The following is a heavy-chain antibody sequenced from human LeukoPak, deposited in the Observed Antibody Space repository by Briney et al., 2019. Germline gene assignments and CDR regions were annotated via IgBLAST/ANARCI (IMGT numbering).Heavy chain of an antibody. Sequence: GGSLRLSCGASGFNFRDHYMDWVRQAPGKGLEWVGRIRNKDNSYTTEYAASVKGRFTISRDDSSLYLQVTSLKTEDTAVYYCDRVHDSSWSGSYFDYWGQGTLVTVSS. J-gene: IGHJ4*02. CDR2: IRNKDNSYTT. V-gene: IGHV3-72*01. CDR1: GFNFRDHY. CDR3: DRVHDSSWSGSYFDY. D-gene: IGHD6-13*01.